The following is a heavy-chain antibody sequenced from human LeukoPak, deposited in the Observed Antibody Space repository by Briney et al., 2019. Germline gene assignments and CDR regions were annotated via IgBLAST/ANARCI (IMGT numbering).Heavy chain of an antibody. Sequence: SETLSLTCTVSGYSISSGYYWGWIRQPPGKGLEWIGSIYHSGSTYYNPSLKSRVTISVDTSKSQFSLKLSSVTAADTAIYYCARDHLYSSGWFDYWGQGTLVTVSS. J-gene: IGHJ4*02. D-gene: IGHD6-19*01. CDR3: ARDHLYSSGWFDY. CDR2: IYHSGST. V-gene: IGHV4-38-2*02. CDR1: GYSISSGYY.